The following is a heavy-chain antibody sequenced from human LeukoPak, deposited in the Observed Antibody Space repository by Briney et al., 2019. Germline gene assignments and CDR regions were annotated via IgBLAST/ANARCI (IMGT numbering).Heavy chain of an antibody. J-gene: IGHJ4*02. CDR3: ARGSPWIAAPDY. CDR2: IYYSGST. CDR1: GGSISSSSYY. Sequence: SETLSLTCTVSGGSISSSSYYWGWIRQPPGKGLEWIGSIYYSGSTYYNPSLKSRVTISVDTSKNQFSLKLSSVTAADTAVYYCARGSPWIAAPDYWGQGTLVTVSS. D-gene: IGHD6-6*01. V-gene: IGHV4-39*07.